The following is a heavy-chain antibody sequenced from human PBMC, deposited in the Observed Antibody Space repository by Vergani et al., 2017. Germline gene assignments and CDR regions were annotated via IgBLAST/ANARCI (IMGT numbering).Heavy chain of an antibody. V-gene: IGHV1-69*12. CDR2: IIPIFGTA. J-gene: IGHJ6*02. Sequence: QVQLVQSGAEVKKPGSSVKVSCKASGGTFSSYAISWVRQAPGQGLEWMGGIIPIFGTANYAKKFQGRVTLTADESTSTTYGELSSLRSEDTAGYYCASSNSGSYYGGDYYYYGMDVWGQGTTVTVSS. CDR1: GGTFSSYA. CDR3: ASSNSGSYYGGDYYYYGMDV. D-gene: IGHD1-26*01.